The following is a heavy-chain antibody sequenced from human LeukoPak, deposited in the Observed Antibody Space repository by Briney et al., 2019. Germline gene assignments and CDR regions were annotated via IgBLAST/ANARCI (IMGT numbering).Heavy chain of an antibody. Sequence: GGSLRLSCAASGVTFSSYAMSWVRQAPGKGLEWVSAISGSGGSTYYADSVKGRFTISRDNSKNTLYLQMNSLRAEDTAVYYCANDPSNYYDSSGSAAEDAFDIWGQGTMVTVSS. CDR2: ISGSGGST. J-gene: IGHJ3*02. D-gene: IGHD3-22*01. V-gene: IGHV3-23*01. CDR1: GVTFSSYA. CDR3: ANDPSNYYDSSGSAAEDAFDI.